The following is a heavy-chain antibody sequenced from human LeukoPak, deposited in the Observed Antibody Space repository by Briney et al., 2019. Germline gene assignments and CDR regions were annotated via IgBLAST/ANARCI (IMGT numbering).Heavy chain of an antibody. V-gene: IGHV4-39*01. CDR1: GGSISSSSYY. D-gene: IGHD6-13*01. J-gene: IGHJ4*02. CDR3: ARHRPPRGIAAAPLDY. CDR2: IYYSGST. Sequence: KPSETLSLTCTVSGGSISSSSYYWGWIRQPPGKGLEWIGSIYYSGSTYYNPSLKSRVTISVDTSKNQFSLKLSSVTAAGTAVYYCARHRPPRGIAAAPLDYWGQGTLVTVSS.